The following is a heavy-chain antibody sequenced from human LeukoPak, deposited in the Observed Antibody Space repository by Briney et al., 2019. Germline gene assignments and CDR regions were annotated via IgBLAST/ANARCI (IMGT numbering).Heavy chain of an antibody. CDR2: IIPIFGTA. J-gene: IGHJ4*02. Sequence: GASVTVSFKASGGTFSSYAISWVRQAPGQGLEWMGGIIPIFGTANYAQKFQGRVTITADESTSTAYMELSSLRSEDTAVYYCASGDYGDSYDYWGQGTLVTVSS. V-gene: IGHV1-69*01. CDR1: GGTFSSYA. CDR3: ASGDYGDSYDY. D-gene: IGHD4-17*01.